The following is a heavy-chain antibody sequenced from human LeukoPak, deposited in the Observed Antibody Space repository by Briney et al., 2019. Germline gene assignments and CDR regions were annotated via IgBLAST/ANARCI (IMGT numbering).Heavy chain of an antibody. Sequence: ASVKVSCKASGYTFTGYYLHWVRQAPGQGLEWMGWINPNSAGTNYAQKFQGRVIMTGDTSISTAYMELSRLSSDDTAIYYCAGRPDTAMVAIFDYWGQGTLVTVSS. D-gene: IGHD5-18*01. V-gene: IGHV1-2*02. CDR1: GYTFTGYY. CDR3: AGRPDTAMVAIFDY. CDR2: INPNSAGT. J-gene: IGHJ4*02.